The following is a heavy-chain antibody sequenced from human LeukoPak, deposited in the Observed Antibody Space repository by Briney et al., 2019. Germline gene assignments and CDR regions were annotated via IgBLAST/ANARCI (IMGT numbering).Heavy chain of an antibody. D-gene: IGHD3-3*01. CDR2: IYYSGST. Sequence: AGGSLRLSCAASGFTFSSSAMSWVRQPPGKGLEWIGSIYYSGSTYYNPSLKSRVTISVDTSKNQFSLKLSSVTAADTAIYYCHSRFLEWSLDYWGQGTLVTVSS. CDR3: HSRFLEWSLDY. V-gene: IGHV4-39*01. J-gene: IGHJ4*02. CDR1: GFTFSSSA.